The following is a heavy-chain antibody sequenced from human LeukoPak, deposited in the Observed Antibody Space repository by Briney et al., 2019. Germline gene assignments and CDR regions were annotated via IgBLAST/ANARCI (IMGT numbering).Heavy chain of an antibody. CDR3: ARDVAAAGTPYWFDP. CDR1: GYTFTSYG. J-gene: IGHJ5*02. V-gene: IGHV1-18*01. Sequence: AAVNVSCKASGYTFTSYGISWVRQAPGQGLEMMGWISAYNGNTNYAQKLQGRVTMTTDTSTSTAYMELRSLRSDDTAVYYCARDVAAAGTPYWFDPWGQGTLVTVSS. CDR2: ISAYNGNT. D-gene: IGHD6-13*01.